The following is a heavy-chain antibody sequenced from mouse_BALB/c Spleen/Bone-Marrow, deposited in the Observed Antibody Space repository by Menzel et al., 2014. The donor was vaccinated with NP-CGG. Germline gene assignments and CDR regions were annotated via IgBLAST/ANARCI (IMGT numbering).Heavy chain of an antibody. CDR3: ARSPHYYDLDY. D-gene: IGHD1-2*01. Sequence: QVQLQQSGAELAKPGASVKMSCKASGYKFTSYWMHWVKQRPGQGLEWIGYINPSTGYTEYNQKFKDKATLTADKSSSTAYMQLSSLTSEDAAVYYCARSPHYYDLDYWGQGTTLTVSS. V-gene: IGHV1-4*01. CDR1: GYKFTSYW. CDR2: INPSTGYT. J-gene: IGHJ2*01.